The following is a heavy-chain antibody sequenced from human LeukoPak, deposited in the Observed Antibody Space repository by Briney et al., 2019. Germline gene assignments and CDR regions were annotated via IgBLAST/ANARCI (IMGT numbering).Heavy chain of an antibody. J-gene: IGHJ4*02. CDR1: GFSFNSDW. D-gene: IGHD3-3*01. CDR3: ARDQYDTWSRRGNFDS. V-gene: IGHV3-7*03. CDR2: IKLDGSEK. Sequence: GGSLRLSCAASGFSFNSDWMDWVRQAPGKGLEWVANIKLDGSEKNYVDSVKGRFTISRDNTKNSLYLQMNSLRVEDTAVFYCARDQYDTWSRRGNFDSWGQGTLVIVSS.